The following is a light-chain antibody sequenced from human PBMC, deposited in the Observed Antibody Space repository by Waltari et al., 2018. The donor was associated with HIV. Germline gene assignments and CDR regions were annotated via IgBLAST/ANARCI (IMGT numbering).Light chain of an antibody. V-gene: IGKV3D-15*01. CDR2: GAS. CDR3: QQYNQWPRT. J-gene: IGKJ2*01. CDR1: QSLTIN. Sequence: EVVMTQSPATLSVSPGARATLSCRASQSLTINLAGYQQKPGQAPRLLIYGASTRSTGVPARFSGSGSGTEFTLTISSLQSEDFAVYYCQQYNQWPRTFGQGTKVEIK.